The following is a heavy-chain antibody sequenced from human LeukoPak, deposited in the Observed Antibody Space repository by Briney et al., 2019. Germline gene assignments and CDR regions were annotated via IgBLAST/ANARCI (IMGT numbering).Heavy chain of an antibody. CDR1: GYTFTGYH. D-gene: IGHD1-26*01. CDR2: INPNSGGT. Sequence: ASVKVSCKASGYTFTGYHMHWVRQAPGQGLEWMGWINPNSGGTNYAQKFQGRVTMTRDTSISTAYMELSRLRSDDTAVYYCARATDSGSYFGTGYWGQGTLVTVSS. V-gene: IGHV1-2*02. J-gene: IGHJ4*02. CDR3: ARATDSGSYFGTGY.